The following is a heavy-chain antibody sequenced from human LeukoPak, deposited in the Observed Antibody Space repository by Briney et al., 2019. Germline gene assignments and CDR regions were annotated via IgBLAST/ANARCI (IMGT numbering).Heavy chain of an antibody. CDR1: GSIGSDALY. D-gene: IGHD3-10*01. J-gene: IGHJ4*02. CDR3: VAEDYGTGSYYKSAF. CDR2: VHYTRSYSGTT. V-gene: IGHV4-39*01. Sequence: GSLRLSCAASGSIGSDALYWGWIHPSPGKGLELIGSVHYTRSYSGTTYYNPSLESRVTVSTDRSKTLCSLKLTSVTAADTAVYYCVAEDYGTGSYYKSAFWGKGALVTVSS.